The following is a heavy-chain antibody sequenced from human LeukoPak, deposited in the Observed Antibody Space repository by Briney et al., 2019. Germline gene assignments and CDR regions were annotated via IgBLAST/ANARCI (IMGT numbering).Heavy chain of an antibody. D-gene: IGHD2-2*02. Sequence: PGGSLRLSCAASGFTFSDYYMSWIRQAPGKGLEWVSYISSSGSTIYYADSVKGRFTISRDNAKNSLYQQMNSLRAEDTAVYYCARVPRSRYCSSTSCYTSYYYYYMDVWGKGTTVTVSS. CDR3: ARVPRSRYCSSTSCYTSYYYYYMDV. CDR1: GFTFSDYY. V-gene: IGHV3-11*01. J-gene: IGHJ6*03. CDR2: ISSSGSTI.